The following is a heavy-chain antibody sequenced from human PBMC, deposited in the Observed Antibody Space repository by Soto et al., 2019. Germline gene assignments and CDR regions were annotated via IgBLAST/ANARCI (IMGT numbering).Heavy chain of an antibody. CDR1: GGSISSSSYY. CDR2: IYYSGTT. CDR3: ARGMDSSGYYDY. J-gene: IGHJ4*02. V-gene: IGHV4-39*01. Sequence: SETLSLTCTVSGGSISSSSYYWAWVRQPPGKGLEWIGSIYYSGTTYYNPSLKSRVTISEDTSKNQFSLKLSSVTAADTAVYYCARGMDSSGYYDYWGQGTLVTVS. D-gene: IGHD3-22*01.